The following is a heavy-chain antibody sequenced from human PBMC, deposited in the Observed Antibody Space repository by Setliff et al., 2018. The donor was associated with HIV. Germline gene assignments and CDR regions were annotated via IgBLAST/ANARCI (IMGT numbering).Heavy chain of an antibody. D-gene: IGHD3-22*01. CDR2: INAGNGNT. J-gene: IGHJ6*03. CDR3: ARATNYYDSSNYYMDV. CDR1: GYTFTSYA. Sequence: RASVKVSCKASGYTFTSYAMHWVRQAPGQRLEWMGWINAGNGNTKYSQEFQGRVTITRDTSASTAYMELSSLRSGDMAVYYCARATNYYDSSNYYMDVWGKGTTVTVSS. V-gene: IGHV1-3*03.